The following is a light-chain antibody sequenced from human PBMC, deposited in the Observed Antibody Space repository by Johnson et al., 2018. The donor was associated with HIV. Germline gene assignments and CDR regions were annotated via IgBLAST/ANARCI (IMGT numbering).Light chain of an antibody. CDR1: SSNIGNNY. Sequence: QSVLTQPPSVSAAPGQKVTISCSGSSSNIGNNYVSWYQQLPHTAPKLLISDNDKRPSGIPDRFSGSKSGASATLAITGLQTGDEADYYCGTWDNSLNVYVFGTVTKVTVL. CDR3: GTWDNSLNVYV. CDR2: DND. V-gene: IGLV1-51*01. J-gene: IGLJ1*01.